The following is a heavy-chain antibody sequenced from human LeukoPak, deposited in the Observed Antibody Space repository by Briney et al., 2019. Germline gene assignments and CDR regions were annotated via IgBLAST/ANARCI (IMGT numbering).Heavy chain of an antibody. CDR2: ISSISGAI. V-gene: IGHV3-48*02. CDR3: ARDYGYAFDI. J-gene: IGHJ3*02. Sequence: GGSLRLSCAASGFTFRSHSMNWVRQAPGKGQEWVSYISSISGAISYADSVKGRFTISGDNAKNSLYLQMSSLRDEDTAVYYCARDYGYAFDIWGQGTMVTVSS. CDR1: GFTFRSHS. D-gene: IGHD3-16*01.